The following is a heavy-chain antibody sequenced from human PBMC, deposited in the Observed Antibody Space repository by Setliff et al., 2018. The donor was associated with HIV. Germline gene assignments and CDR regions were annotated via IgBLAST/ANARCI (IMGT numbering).Heavy chain of an antibody. D-gene: IGHD6-19*01. J-gene: IGHJ4*02. CDR3: ARDGGSSGWYFVLGYSDY. CDR2: MYYTGST. V-gene: IGHV4-39*02. CDR1: GGSTDSGSYY. Sequence: PSETLSLTCTVSGGSTDSGSYYWAWIRQPPGKGLEWIGSMYYTGSTYYNPSLKSRVTIYIDTSKNQFSLKLNSVTAADTAMYYCARDGGSSGWYFVLGYSDYWGPGTLVTVS.